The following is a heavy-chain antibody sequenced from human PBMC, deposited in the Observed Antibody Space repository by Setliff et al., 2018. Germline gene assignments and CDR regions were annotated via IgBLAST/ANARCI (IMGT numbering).Heavy chain of an antibody. V-gene: IGHV3-48*01. CDR3: ARDHGELGQERRTHFFRH. CDR2: ISSSSSTI. J-gene: IGHJ1*01. Sequence: AGGSLRLSCAASGFTFSSYSMNWVRQAPGKGLEWVSYISSSSSTIYYADSVKGRFTISRDNAKNSLYLQMNSLRAEDTAVYYCARDHGELGQERRTHFFRHWGQGTLVTVSS. CDR1: GFTFSSYS. D-gene: IGHD1-1*01.